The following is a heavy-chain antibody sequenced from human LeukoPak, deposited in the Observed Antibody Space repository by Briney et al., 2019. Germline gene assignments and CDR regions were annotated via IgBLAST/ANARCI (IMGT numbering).Heavy chain of an antibody. CDR2: ISAYNGNT. V-gene: IGHV1-18*01. CDR1: GYTFTSFG. Sequence: RASVKVSCKASGYTFTSFGISWVRQAPGQGLEWMGWISAYNGNTKSAQKFQGRVIMTTDTSTNTAYMELRSLRSDDTAVFYCVRDLGVDTSMIFFDYWGQGTLVTVSS. D-gene: IGHD5-18*01. J-gene: IGHJ4*02. CDR3: VRDLGVDTSMIFFDY.